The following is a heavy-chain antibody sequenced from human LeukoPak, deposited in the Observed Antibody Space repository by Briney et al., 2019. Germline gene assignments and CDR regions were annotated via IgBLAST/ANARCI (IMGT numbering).Heavy chain of an antibody. J-gene: IGHJ4*02. CDR1: GFSLSTSGVG. V-gene: IGHV2-5*02. CDR3: AHRRPFTVTTDYRRQKYTELFDY. D-gene: IGHD4-11*01. CDR2: IYWDDDK. Sequence: SGPTLVKPTQTLTLTCTFSGFSLSTSGVGVGWIRQPPGKALEWLALIYWDDDKRYSPSLKSRLTITKDTSKNQVVLTMTNMDPVDTATYYCAHRRPFTVTTDYRRQKYTELFDYWGQGTLVTVSS.